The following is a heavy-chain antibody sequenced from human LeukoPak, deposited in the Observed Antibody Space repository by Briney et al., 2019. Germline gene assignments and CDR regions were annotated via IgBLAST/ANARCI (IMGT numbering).Heavy chain of an antibody. CDR3: ARTQSMAVIDY. D-gene: IGHD2/OR15-2a*01. V-gene: IGHV3-23*01. Sequence: GGSLRLSCAASGFTFSSYAMSWVRQAPGKGLEWVSAISGSGGSTHYADSVKGRFAISRDNAKNSVSLQMNNLRAEDTGVYYCARTQSMAVIDYWGQGTLVTVSS. J-gene: IGHJ4*02. CDR1: GFTFSSYA. CDR2: ISGSGGST.